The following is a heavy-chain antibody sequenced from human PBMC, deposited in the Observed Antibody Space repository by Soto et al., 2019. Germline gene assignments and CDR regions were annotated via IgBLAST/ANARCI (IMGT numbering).Heavy chain of an antibody. V-gene: IGHV4-4*07. CDR3: SRVGCSNSNCQTRGMDV. CDR1: GGPISNYY. D-gene: IGHD2-2*01. CDR2: IYSDGAT. J-gene: IGHJ6*02. Sequence: SETLSLTCNVSGGPISNYYWSWVRQPAGKGLEWVGRIYSDGATNYSPSLKSRVFMSLDMSGNQFSLQLNSVTAADTAVYYCSRVGCSNSNCQTRGMDVWGQGTTVTVSS.